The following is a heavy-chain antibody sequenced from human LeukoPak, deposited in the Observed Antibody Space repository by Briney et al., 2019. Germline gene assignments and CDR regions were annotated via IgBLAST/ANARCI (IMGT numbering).Heavy chain of an antibody. CDR2: INPNSGGT. CDR1: GYTFTGYY. J-gene: IGHJ4*02. Sequence: ASVKVSCKASGYTFTGYYMHWVRQAPGQGLEWMGWINPNSGGTNYAQKFQGRVTMTRDTSISTAYMELSRLRSDDTAVYYCARDFPSSTSCCPSDYWGQGTLVTVSS. D-gene: IGHD2-2*01. V-gene: IGHV1-2*02. CDR3: ARDFPSSTSCCPSDY.